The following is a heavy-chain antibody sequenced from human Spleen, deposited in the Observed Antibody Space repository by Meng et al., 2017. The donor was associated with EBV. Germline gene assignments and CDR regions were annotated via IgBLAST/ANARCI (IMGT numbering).Heavy chain of an antibody. J-gene: IGHJ4*02. CDR3: ARVGDPGFSFSAFDL. Sequence: LNLSDYGHGQEEPSRPLSLTCSAYGGSSSIFFHWCWIRQPPGRGLYWIGSVHYSGSTYYSPSHKRRITVSVDTSKNQFSLRLMSVTAADTAVYFCARVGDPGFSFSAFDLWGQGILVTVSS. CDR1: GGSSSIFFH. CDR2: VHYSGST. V-gene: IGHV4-39*07. D-gene: IGHD2/OR15-2a*01.